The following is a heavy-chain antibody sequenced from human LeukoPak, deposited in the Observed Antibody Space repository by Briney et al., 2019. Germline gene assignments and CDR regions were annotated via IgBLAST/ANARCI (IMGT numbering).Heavy chain of an antibody. D-gene: IGHD2-21*02. V-gene: IGHV4-59*01. J-gene: IGHJ3*02. CDR1: GDSISSYY. Sequence: SETLSLTCTVSGDSISSYYWSWIRQPPGKGLEWIGYIYHSGNTNSNPSLKSRLTISVDTTKNQFSLRLSSVTAADTAVYYCARSIIVVVAAGALDIWGQGTMVTVSS. CDR3: ARSIIVVVAAGALDI. CDR2: IYHSGNT.